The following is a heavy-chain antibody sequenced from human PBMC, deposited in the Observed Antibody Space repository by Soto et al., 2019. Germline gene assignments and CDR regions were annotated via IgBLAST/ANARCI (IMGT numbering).Heavy chain of an antibody. CDR1: GFTFSSYG. D-gene: IGHD6-13*01. Sequence: PGGSLRLSCAAYGFTFSSYGMHWVRQAPGKGLEWVAVISYDGSNKYYADSVKGRFTISRDNSKNTLYLQMNSLRAEDTAVYYCAKDSSSWAHDYYGMDVWGQGTTVTVSS. V-gene: IGHV3-30*18. J-gene: IGHJ6*02. CDR2: ISYDGSNK. CDR3: AKDSSSWAHDYYGMDV.